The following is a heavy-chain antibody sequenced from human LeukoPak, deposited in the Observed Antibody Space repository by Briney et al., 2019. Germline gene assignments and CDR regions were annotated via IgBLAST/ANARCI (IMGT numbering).Heavy chain of an antibody. CDR1: GGSFSGYY. D-gene: IGHD3-22*01. Sequence: SETLSLTCAIYGGSFSGYYWSWIRQPPGKGLEWIGYIYYSGSTNCNPSLKSRVTISVDTSKNQFSLKLSSVTAADTAVYYCASGPWYYYDSSGYFDYWGQGTLVTVSS. V-gene: IGHV4-59*01. J-gene: IGHJ4*02. CDR2: IYYSGST. CDR3: ASGPWYYYDSSGYFDY.